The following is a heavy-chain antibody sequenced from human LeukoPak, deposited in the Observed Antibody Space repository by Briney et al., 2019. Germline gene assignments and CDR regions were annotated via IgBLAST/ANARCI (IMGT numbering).Heavy chain of an antibody. CDR1: GFTFSDYY. J-gene: IGHJ6*03. CDR2: ISLSGSTV. D-gene: IGHD2/OR15-2a*01. Sequence: GGSLRLSCAASGFTFSDYYMSWVRQAPGKGLEWVSYISLSGSTVYYADSVKGRFTISRDNAKNSLYLQMNSLRAEDTAVYYCATEYCALCYMDVWGKGTTVTVSS. CDR3: ATEYCALCYMDV. V-gene: IGHV3-11*04.